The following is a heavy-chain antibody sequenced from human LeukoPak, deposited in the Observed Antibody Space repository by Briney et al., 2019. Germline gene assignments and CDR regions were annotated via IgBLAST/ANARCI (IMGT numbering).Heavy chain of an antibody. CDR2: IYYSGSS. CDR3: ARGGSYDILTGYQYYFDY. J-gene: IGHJ4*02. Sequence: SETLSPTCTVSGYSISSGDYYWSWIRQPPGKALEWIGYIYYSGSSYYNPSLKSRVTISVDTSKNQFSLKLSSVTAADTAVYYCARGGSYDILTGYQYYFDYWGQGTLVTVSS. CDR1: GYSISSGDYY. V-gene: IGHV4-31*02. D-gene: IGHD3-9*01.